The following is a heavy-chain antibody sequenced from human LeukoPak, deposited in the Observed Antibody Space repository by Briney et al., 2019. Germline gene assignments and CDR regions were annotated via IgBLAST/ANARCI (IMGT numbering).Heavy chain of an antibody. CDR2: INPNSGGT. Sequence: ASVKVSCKASGYTFTSYYMHWVRQAPGQGLEWMGWINPNSGGTNYAQKFQGWVTMTRDTSISTAYMELGRLRSDDTAVYYCARAGSDILTGYTYYYGMDVWGQGTTVTVSS. CDR3: ARAGSDILTGYTYYYGMDV. V-gene: IGHV1-2*04. CDR1: GYTFTSYY. J-gene: IGHJ6*02. D-gene: IGHD3-9*01.